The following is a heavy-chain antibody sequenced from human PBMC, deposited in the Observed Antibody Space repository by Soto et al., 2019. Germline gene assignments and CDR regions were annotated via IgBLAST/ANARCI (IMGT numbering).Heavy chain of an antibody. CDR2: IIPIFGTA. V-gene: IGHV1-69*06. Sequence: SVKVSCKASGGTFSSYAISWVLQAPGQGLEWMGGIIPIFGTANYAQKSQGRVTITADKSTSTAYMELSSLRSEDTAVYYCARAFTIFGVLPLLTHGMYVWAHGTPVTVSS. CDR3: ARAFTIFGVLPLLTHGMYV. J-gene: IGHJ6*02. CDR1: GGTFSSYA. D-gene: IGHD3-3*01.